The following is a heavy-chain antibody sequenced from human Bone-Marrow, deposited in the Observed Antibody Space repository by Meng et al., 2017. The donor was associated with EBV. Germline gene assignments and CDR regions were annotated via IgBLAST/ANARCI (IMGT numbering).Heavy chain of an antibody. V-gene: IGHV1-69*01. CDR3: ARESGRGYTPDY. Sequence: QVQVVHSGPEVKKPGSAVKVSCKASGGAYRRSAISWVRQAPGQGLEWMGGFLPILGAPNYAETFQDRVIITADESTSTAYMELSSLRPDDTAVYYCARESGRGYTPDYWGQGTLVTVSS. D-gene: IGHD3-10*01. CDR2: FLPILGAP. CDR1: GGAYRRSA. J-gene: IGHJ4*02.